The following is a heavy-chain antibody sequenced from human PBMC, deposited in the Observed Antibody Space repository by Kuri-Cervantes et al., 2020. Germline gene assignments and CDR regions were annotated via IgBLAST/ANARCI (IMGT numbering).Heavy chain of an antibody. CDR1: GGSFSGYY. CDR3: ARGFSRGWYYFDY. D-gene: IGHD6-19*01. J-gene: IGHJ4*02. CDR2: IYYSGST. Sequence: SETLSLTCAVYGGSFSGYYWSWIRQPPGKGLEWIGYIYYSGSTNYNPSLKSRVTISVDTSKNQFSLKLSSVTAADTAVYYWARGFSRGWYYFDYWGQGTRVTISS. V-gene: IGHV4-59*01.